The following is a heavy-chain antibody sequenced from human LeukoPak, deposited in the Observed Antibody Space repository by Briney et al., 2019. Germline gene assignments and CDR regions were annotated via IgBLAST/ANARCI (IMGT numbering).Heavy chain of an antibody. CDR3: ARDHNWGPDY. CDR2: IHPCRGDT. CDR1: GYTFTYHS. Sequence: GASVTVSFTSLGYTFTYHSFHWLRQAPGQGLGWKGWIHPCRGDTNYAQKFQGRVSLTRDTSISTAYMELSRLTYDDTAVYYCARDHNWGPDYWGQGTLVSVSS. D-gene: IGHD7-27*01. J-gene: IGHJ4*02. V-gene: IGHV1-2*02.